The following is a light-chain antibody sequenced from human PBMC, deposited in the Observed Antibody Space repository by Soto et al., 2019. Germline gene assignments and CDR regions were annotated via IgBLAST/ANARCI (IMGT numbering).Light chain of an antibody. CDR1: SSNIGSYT. Sequence: QSVLTQPPSASGTPGQRVTISCSGSSSNIGSYTVNWYQQLPGTAPKLLIYSNNQRPSGVPDRFSGSKSGTSVSLAISGLPSEDEADYYCAAWDDSLNGVVFGCGTKLTVL. J-gene: IGLJ2*01. CDR3: AAWDDSLNGVV. V-gene: IGLV1-44*01. CDR2: SNN.